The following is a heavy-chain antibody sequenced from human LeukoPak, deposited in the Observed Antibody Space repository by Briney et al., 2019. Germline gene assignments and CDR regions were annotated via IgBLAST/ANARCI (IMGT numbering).Heavy chain of an antibody. CDR1: GYTFTGYH. D-gene: IGHD5-18*01. CDR3: AREGGYSYVVDY. J-gene: IGHJ4*02. CDR2: INPNSGGT. Sequence: ASVKVSCKASGYTFTGYHMHWVRQAPGQGLEWMGWINPNSGGTNYAQRFQGRVTMTRDTSISTAYMELSRLRSDDTAVYYCAREGGYSYVVDYWGQGTLVTVSS. V-gene: IGHV1-2*02.